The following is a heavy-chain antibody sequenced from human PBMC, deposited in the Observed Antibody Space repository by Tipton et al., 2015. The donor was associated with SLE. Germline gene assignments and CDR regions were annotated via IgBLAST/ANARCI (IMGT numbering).Heavy chain of an antibody. CDR3: ARGGEVPNDDSSGTPFDL. J-gene: IGHJ4*02. CDR2: IGYVYRSQST. D-gene: IGHD3-22*01. Sequence: TLSLTCTVSGGSINDHYWTWIRQPPGKGLEWIGYIGYVYRSQSTNYNASLKSRVTMSLESSKNQFSLKLTSVTAADTAVYYCARGGEVPNDDSSGTPFDLWGQGTLVIVSS. V-gene: IGHV4-59*11. CDR1: GGSINDHY.